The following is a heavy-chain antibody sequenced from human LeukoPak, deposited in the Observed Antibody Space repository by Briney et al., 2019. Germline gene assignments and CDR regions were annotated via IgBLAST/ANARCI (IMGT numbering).Heavy chain of an antibody. CDR3: ARAICSSTSCYEWDYYGMDV. J-gene: IGHJ6*02. CDR2: ISSSSSYI. Sequence: GGSLRLSCAASGFTFSSYSMNWVRQAPGKGLEWVSSISSSSSYIYYADSVKGRFTISRDNAKNSLYLQMNSMRAEDTAVYYCARAICSSTSCYEWDYYGMDVWGQGPTVTVSS. D-gene: IGHD2-2*01. CDR1: GFTFSSYS. V-gene: IGHV3-21*01.